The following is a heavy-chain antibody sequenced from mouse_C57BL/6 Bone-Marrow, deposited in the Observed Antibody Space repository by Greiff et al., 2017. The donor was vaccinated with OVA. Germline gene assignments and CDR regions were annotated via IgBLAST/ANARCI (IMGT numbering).Heavy chain of an antibody. CDR2: IDPANDHT. Sequence: EVQLQQSVAELVRPGASVKLSCTASGFNIKNTYMHWVKQRPEQGLEWIGRIDPANDHTKYAPKFQGKATMTADTSSNTAYLQLSSLASEDTAVYCCARGNFGSSFYARDYGGQGTSVTVSS. CDR1: GFNIKNTY. D-gene: IGHD1-1*01. J-gene: IGHJ4*01. CDR3: ARGNFGSSFYARDY. V-gene: IGHV14-3*01.